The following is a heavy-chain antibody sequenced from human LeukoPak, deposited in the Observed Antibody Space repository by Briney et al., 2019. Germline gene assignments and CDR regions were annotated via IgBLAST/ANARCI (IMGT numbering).Heavy chain of an antibody. CDR3: ARSSSILTIPTFDY. CDR1: GGSISNYY. Sequence: SETLSLTCSVSGGSISNYYWSWIRQPPGEGLEWLGYIYYSGSTIYNSSLKSRVTISVQTSNNQFSLKLSSVTAADTAVYYCARSSSILTIPTFDYWGRGTLVAVSS. D-gene: IGHD5-24*01. J-gene: IGHJ4*02. V-gene: IGHV4-59*01. CDR2: IYYSGST.